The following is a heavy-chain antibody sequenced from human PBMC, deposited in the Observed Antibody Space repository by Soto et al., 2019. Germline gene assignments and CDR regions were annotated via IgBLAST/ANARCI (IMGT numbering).Heavy chain of an antibody. V-gene: IGHV5-51*01. D-gene: IGHD3-10*01. CDR3: ARLYYYGSLIRFDYYHYGMDG. CDR1: GYSFTSYW. Sequence: GESLKISCKGFGYSFTSYWIGWVRQMPGKGLEWIGIIYPGDSDTRYSPSFQGQVTFSADKSISTAYLQWNSLKASDTAMYYCARLYYYGSLIRFDYYHYGMDGWGPGTTVNVSS. J-gene: IGHJ6*02. CDR2: IYPGDSDT.